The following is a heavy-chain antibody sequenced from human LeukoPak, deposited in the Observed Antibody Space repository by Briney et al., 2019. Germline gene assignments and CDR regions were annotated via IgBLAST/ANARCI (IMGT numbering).Heavy chain of an antibody. D-gene: IGHD6-19*01. Sequence: PSETLSLTCTVSGGSINNTLFYWGWIRQPPGKGLEWIGTVYYDGINYSSPSLKSRVATSVDTSKNQFSLRLSSVTAEDTAVYYCARSPFPLYSSGWLDYWGQGTLVTVSS. V-gene: IGHV4-39*07. CDR2: VYYDGIN. CDR3: ARSPFPLYSSGWLDY. CDR1: GGSINNTLFY. J-gene: IGHJ4*02.